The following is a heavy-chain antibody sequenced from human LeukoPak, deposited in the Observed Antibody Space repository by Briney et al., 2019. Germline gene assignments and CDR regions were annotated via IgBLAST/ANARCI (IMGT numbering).Heavy chain of an antibody. V-gene: IGHV3-30*04. CDR3: ARERGGYYFDY. Sequence: SGGSLRFSCAASGFTFSSYAMHWVRQAPGKGLEWVAVISYDGSNKYYADSVKGRFTISRDNSKNTLYLQMNSLRAEDTAVYYCARERGGYYFDYWGQGTLVTVSS. D-gene: IGHD3-16*01. CDR2: ISYDGSNK. J-gene: IGHJ4*02. CDR1: GFTFSSYA.